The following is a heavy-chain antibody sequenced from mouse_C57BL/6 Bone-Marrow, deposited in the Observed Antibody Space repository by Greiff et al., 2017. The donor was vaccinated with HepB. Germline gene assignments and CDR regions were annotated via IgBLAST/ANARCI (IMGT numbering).Heavy chain of an antibody. J-gene: IGHJ2*01. V-gene: IGHV1-81*01. CDR2: IYPRSGNT. Sequence: QVQLKESGAELARPGASVKLSCKASGYTFTSYGISWVKQRTGQGLEWIGEIYPRSGNTYYNEKFKGKATLTADKSSSTASMELRSLTSEDSAVYFCARGGGKSYFDYWGQGTTLTVSS. CDR1: GYTFTSYG. CDR3: ARGGGKSYFDY. D-gene: IGHD2-1*01.